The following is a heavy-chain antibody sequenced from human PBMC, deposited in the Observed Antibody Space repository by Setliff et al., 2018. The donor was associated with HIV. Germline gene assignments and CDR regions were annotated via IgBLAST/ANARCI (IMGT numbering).Heavy chain of an antibody. CDR3: ARERDSNGYQFDY. CDR1: GYRFTSNS. CDR2: INVDSGNT. D-gene: IGHD3-22*01. J-gene: IGHJ4*02. V-gene: IGHV1-3*03. Sequence: EASVKVSCKASGYRFTSNSLNWVRQAPGQRLEWMGWINVDSGNTKYLQDLQGRVTITKDRSASTAYMEVSNLRSEDMAVYYCARERDSNGYQFDYWGQGTLVTVSS.